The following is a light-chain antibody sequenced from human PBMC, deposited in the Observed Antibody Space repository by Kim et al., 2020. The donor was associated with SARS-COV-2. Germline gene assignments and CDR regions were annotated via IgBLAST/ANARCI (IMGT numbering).Light chain of an antibody. CDR3: QQYYSTPPT. CDR2: WAS. J-gene: IGKJ4*01. CDR1: QTVLYTSNNKNF. Sequence: DIVMTQSPDSLAVSLGERATINCKSSQTVLYTSNNKNFLGWYQQEPGQPPKLLIYWASTRDSGVPDRFSGSGSGTDFTLTISSLQAEDVAVYYCQQYYSTPPTFGGGTKVEIK. V-gene: IGKV4-1*01.